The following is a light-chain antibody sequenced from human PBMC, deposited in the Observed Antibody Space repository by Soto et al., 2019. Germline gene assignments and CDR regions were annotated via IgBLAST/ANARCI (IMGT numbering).Light chain of an antibody. Sequence: QSVLAQPASLSGSPGQSITISCTGTSSDVGGYNYVSWYQQHPGKAPKLMIYDVSNRPSGVSNRFSGSKSGNTASLTISGLQAVDEADYYCSSYTSSSTLFGTGTKVTVL. V-gene: IGLV2-14*01. CDR1: SSDVGGYNY. J-gene: IGLJ1*01. CDR2: DVS. CDR3: SSYTSSSTL.